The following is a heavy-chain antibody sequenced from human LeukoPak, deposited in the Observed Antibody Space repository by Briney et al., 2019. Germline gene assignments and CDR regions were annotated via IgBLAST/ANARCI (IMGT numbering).Heavy chain of an antibody. CDR1: GFTFSSYA. D-gene: IGHD2-2*02. V-gene: IGHV3-48*04. J-gene: IGHJ4*02. Sequence: GGSLRLSCAASGFTFSSYAMSWVRQAPGKGLEWVSYISSSGSTIYYADSVKGRFTISRDNAKNSLYLQMNSLRAEDTALYYCAKGDCSSTSCYTDYWGQGTLVTVSS. CDR2: ISSSGSTI. CDR3: AKGDCSSTSCYTDY.